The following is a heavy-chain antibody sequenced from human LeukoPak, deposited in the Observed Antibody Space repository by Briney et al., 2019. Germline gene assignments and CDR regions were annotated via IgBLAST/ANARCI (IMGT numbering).Heavy chain of an antibody. V-gene: IGHV3-21*01. CDR2: ISGSSSYI. CDR3: ARGPITLIRGVSNWFDP. Sequence: GGSLRLSCAASGFTFSGYDMNWVRQAPGKGLEWVSSISGSSSYIYYADSMKGRFTISRDNGKNSLYLQMNNLGAEDTAVYYCARGPITLIRGVSNWFDPWGQGTLVTVSS. CDR1: GFTFSGYD. D-gene: IGHD3-10*01. J-gene: IGHJ5*02.